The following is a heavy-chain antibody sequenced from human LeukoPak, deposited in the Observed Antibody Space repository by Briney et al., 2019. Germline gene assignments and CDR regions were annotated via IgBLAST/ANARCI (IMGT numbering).Heavy chain of an antibody. CDR1: GGSINPYY. J-gene: IGHJ6*03. D-gene: IGHD4-23*01. Sequence: PSETLSLTCTVPGGSINPYYWSWIRQSPGKGLEWIGYIYYSGITDYNPSLKSRVTMSIDTSKKQFSLKLTSVTAADTAVYLCARGGNHYYYYMDVWGKGTRVTVSS. V-gene: IGHV4-59*01. CDR2: IYYSGIT. CDR3: ARGGNHYYYYMDV.